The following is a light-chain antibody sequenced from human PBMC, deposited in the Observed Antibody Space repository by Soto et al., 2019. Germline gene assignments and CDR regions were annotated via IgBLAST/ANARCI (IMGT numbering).Light chain of an antibody. J-gene: IGKJ4*01. CDR3: QQYNNWPPLT. V-gene: IGKV3-15*01. CDR2: GAS. CDR1: QSVSSN. Sequence: EIVMKQSPATLSVSPGERATLSCRASQSVSSNLAWYQQKPGQAPRLLISGASTRATDIPARFSGSGSVTEFTLTISSLQSEDFAVYYCQQYNNWPPLTFGGGTKVEIK.